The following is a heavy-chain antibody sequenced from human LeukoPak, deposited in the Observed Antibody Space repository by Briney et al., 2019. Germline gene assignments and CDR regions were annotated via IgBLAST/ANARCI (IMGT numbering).Heavy chain of an antibody. D-gene: IGHD6-13*01. Sequence: PGGSLRLSCAASGFAFRSYWMHWVRQVPGKGLVWVSRINIEGSSTSYADSVRSRFTISRDNAKNTLYLQMNSLRAEDTAVYYCVRVTAQLAFDYWGQGTLVTVSS. V-gene: IGHV3-74*01. CDR1: GFAFRSYW. CDR3: VRVTAQLAFDY. J-gene: IGHJ4*02. CDR2: INIEGSST.